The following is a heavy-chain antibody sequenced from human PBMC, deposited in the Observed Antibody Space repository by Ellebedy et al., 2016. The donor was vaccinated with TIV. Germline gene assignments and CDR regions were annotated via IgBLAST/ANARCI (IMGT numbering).Heavy chain of an antibody. Sequence: ASVKVSCKASGYTFTSYGISWVRQAPGQGLEWMGWISAYNGNTNYAQKLQGRVTMTTDTSTSTAYMELRSLRSDDTAVYYCARVSMVAMVLDFDYWGQGTLVTVSS. V-gene: IGHV1-18*04. CDR1: GYTFTSYG. CDR3: ARVSMVAMVLDFDY. D-gene: IGHD3-10*01. J-gene: IGHJ4*02. CDR2: ISAYNGNT.